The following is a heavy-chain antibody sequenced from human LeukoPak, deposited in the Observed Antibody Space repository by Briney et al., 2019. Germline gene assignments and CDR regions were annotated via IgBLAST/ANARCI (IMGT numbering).Heavy chain of an antibody. Sequence: SETLSLTCTVSGGSISSGSYYWSWIRQPAGKGLEWIGRIYTSGSTNYNPSLRSRVTISVDTSKNQFSLRLSSVTAADTALYYCARAGPSGWYGYYFDYWGQGTLVTVSS. CDR1: GGSISSGSYY. J-gene: IGHJ4*02. CDR2: IYTSGST. V-gene: IGHV4-61*02. D-gene: IGHD6-19*01. CDR3: ARAGPSGWYGYYFDY.